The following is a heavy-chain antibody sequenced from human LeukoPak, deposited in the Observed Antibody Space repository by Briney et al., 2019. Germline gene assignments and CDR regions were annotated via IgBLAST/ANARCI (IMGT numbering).Heavy chain of an antibody. CDR2: ISYDGSNE. CDR1: GFTFSGYA. CDR3: ARVGYYASGPFSYFDY. V-gene: IGHV3-30-3*01. Sequence: QPGRSLRLSCAASGFTFSGYAMHWVRQAPGKGLEWVAVISYDGSNEYYADSVKGRFTISRDNSKNTLYLQMNSLSVEDTAVYYCARVGYYASGPFSYFDYWGQGTLVTVSS. J-gene: IGHJ4*02. D-gene: IGHD3-10*01.